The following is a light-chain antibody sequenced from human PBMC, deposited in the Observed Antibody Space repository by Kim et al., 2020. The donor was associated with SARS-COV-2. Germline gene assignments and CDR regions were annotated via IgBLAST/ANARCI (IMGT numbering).Light chain of an antibody. V-gene: IGKV3-20*01. CDR2: GAS. CDR1: QSIANND. CDR3: QQYGSSPIT. J-gene: IGKJ5*01. Sequence: EIVLTQSPGTLYLSPGERATLSCRASQSIANNDLAWYQQKSGQAPRLLIRGASSRATGIPDRFSGSGSGTDFTLTISRLEPEDFAVYHCQQYGSSPITFGQGTRLEIK.